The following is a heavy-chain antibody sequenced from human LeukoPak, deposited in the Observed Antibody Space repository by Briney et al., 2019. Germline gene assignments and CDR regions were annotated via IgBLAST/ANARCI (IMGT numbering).Heavy chain of an antibody. CDR3: ARASSRDGYNHEYYFDY. V-gene: IGHV4-59*01. CDR2: IYYSGST. J-gene: IGHJ4*02. D-gene: IGHD5-24*01. Sequence: KPSETLSLTCTVSGGSISSYYWSWIRQPPGKGLEWIGYIYYSGSTNYNPSLKSRVTISVDTSKNQFSLKPSSVTAADTAVYYCARASSRDGYNHEYYFDYWGQGTLVTVSS. CDR1: GGSISSYY.